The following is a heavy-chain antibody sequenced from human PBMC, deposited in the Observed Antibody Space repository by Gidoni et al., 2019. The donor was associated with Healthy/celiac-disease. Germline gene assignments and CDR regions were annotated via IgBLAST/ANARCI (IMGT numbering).Heavy chain of an antibody. J-gene: IGHJ4*02. Sequence: QVQLVESGGGVVQPGRSLRLSCAASGFPFSSYGMHWVRQAPGKGLEWVAVISYDGSNKYYADSVKGRFTISRDNSKNTLYLQMNSLRAEDTAVYYCAKDLAADLGLFFDYWGQGTLVTVSS. D-gene: IGHD6-25*01. V-gene: IGHV3-30*18. CDR1: GFPFSSYG. CDR3: AKDLAADLGLFFDY. CDR2: ISYDGSNK.